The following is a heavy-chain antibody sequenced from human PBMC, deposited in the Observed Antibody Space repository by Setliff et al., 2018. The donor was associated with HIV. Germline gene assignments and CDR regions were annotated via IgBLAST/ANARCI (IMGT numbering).Heavy chain of an antibody. J-gene: IGHJ4*02. D-gene: IGHD3-22*01. Sequence: SETLSLTCTVSGGSISSSSYYWGWIRQPPGKGLEWIGSIYYSGSTYYNPSLKSRVTISVDTSKNQISLKLSSVTAADTAVYYCARASTRIGYDSSGYPFDYWGQGTLVTVSS. CDR3: ARASTRIGYDSSGYPFDY. V-gene: IGHV4-39*07. CDR1: GGSISSSSYY. CDR2: IYYSGST.